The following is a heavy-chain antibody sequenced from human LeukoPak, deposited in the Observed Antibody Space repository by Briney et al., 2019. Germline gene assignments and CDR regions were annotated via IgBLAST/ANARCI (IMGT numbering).Heavy chain of an antibody. Sequence: PGGSLRLSCAASGFTFSSYAMSWVCQAPGKGLEWVSAISGSGGSTYYADSVKGRFTISRDNSKNTLYLQMNSLRAEDTAVYYCASDDYGGKSFDYWGQGTLVTVSS. CDR3: ASDDYGGKSFDY. V-gene: IGHV3-23*01. D-gene: IGHD4-23*01. J-gene: IGHJ4*02. CDR2: ISGSGGST. CDR1: GFTFSSYA.